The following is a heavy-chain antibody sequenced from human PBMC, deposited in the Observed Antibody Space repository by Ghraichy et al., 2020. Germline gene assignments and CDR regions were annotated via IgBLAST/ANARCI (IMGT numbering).Heavy chain of an antibody. J-gene: IGHJ4*02. CDR1: GFTFSSYA. CDR3: AGSFGDYVAPFDY. CDR2: ISSNGGST. V-gene: IGHV3-64*01. D-gene: IGHD4-17*01. Sequence: GGSLRLSCAAPGFTFSSYAMHWVRQAPGKGLEYVSAISSNGGSTYYANSVKGRFTISRDNSKNTLYLQMGSLRAEDMAVYYCAGSFGDYVAPFDYWGQGTLVTVSS.